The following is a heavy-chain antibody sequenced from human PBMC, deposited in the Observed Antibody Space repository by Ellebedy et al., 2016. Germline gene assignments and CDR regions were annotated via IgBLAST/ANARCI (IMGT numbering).Heavy chain of an antibody. Sequence: GESLKISCAASGFTFSDHYMSWIRQAPGKGLEWVSYISSSGSTIYYADSVKGRFTISRDNSKNTLYLQMNSLRAEDTAVYYCAKGHRAWDYDSSGYSGWGQGTLVTVSS. CDR1: GFTFSDHY. CDR3: AKGHRAWDYDSSGYSG. D-gene: IGHD3-22*01. J-gene: IGHJ4*02. CDR2: ISSSGSTI. V-gene: IGHV3-11*01.